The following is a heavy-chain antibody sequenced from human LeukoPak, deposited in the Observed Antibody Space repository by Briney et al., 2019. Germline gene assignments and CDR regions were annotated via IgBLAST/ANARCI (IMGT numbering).Heavy chain of an antibody. D-gene: IGHD3-3*01. CDR1: GYTFTSYD. CDR3: ARVIFGVVYYFDY. CDR2: MNPNSGNT. V-gene: IGHV1-8*01. J-gene: IGHJ4*02. Sequence: ASVKVSCKASGYTFTSYDINWVRQATGQGLEWMGWMNPNSGNTGYAQKFQGRVTMTRNTSISTAYMELSSLRSEDTAVYYYARVIFGVVYYFDYWGQGTLVTVSS.